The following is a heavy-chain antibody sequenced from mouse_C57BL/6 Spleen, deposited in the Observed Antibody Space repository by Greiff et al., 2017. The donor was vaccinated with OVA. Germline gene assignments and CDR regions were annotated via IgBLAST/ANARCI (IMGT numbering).Heavy chain of an antibody. CDR1: GYAFSSSW. Sequence: QVQLQQSGPELVKPGASVKISCKASGYAFSSSWMNWVKQRPGKGLEWIGRIYPGDGDTNYNGKFKGKATLTADKSSSTAYMQLSSLTSEDSAVYFCARGRVGYYAMDYWGQGTSVTVAS. CDR3: ARGRVGYYAMDY. CDR2: IYPGDGDT. J-gene: IGHJ4*01. D-gene: IGHD1-3*01. V-gene: IGHV1-82*01.